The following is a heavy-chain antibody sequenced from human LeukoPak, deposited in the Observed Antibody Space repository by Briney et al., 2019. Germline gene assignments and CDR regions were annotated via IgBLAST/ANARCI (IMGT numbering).Heavy chain of an antibody. CDR1: GGSISNAAYY. Sequence: TTSETLSLTCTVSGGSISNAAYYWSWIRQHPGKGLEWIGYIYYSGGTYYNPSLKSRVTISVDTSKNQFSLKLSSVTAADTAVYYCARGRRFIRTLGYSYGSFFDYWGQGTLVTVSS. CDR2: IYYSGGT. D-gene: IGHD5-18*01. J-gene: IGHJ4*02. V-gene: IGHV4-31*03. CDR3: ARGRRFIRTLGYSYGSFFDY.